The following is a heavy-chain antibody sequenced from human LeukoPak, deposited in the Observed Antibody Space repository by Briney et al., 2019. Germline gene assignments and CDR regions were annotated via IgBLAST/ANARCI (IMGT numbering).Heavy chain of an antibody. J-gene: IGHJ4*02. CDR3: ARSPHILTGENFDY. CDR1: GYTFAGNY. Sequence: ASVKVSCKASGYTFAGNYIHWVRQAPGQGLEWMGWMNPNTGATTYAQKLQGRVTMTRDTSITTAYMEMSRLRSDDTALYYCARSPHILTGENFDYWGQGTLVTVSS. D-gene: IGHD3-9*01. V-gene: IGHV1-2*02. CDR2: MNPNTGAT.